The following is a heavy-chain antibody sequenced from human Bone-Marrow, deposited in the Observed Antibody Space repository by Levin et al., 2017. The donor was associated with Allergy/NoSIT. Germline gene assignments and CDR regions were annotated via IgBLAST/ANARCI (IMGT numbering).Heavy chain of an antibody. V-gene: IGHV3-30*18. CDR1: GFTFSSYG. Sequence: GESLKISCAASGFTFSSYGMHWVRQAPGKGLEWVAVISSDGSNKYYGDSVKGRFTISRDNSKNTLYLQVNSLRAEDTAVYYCAKDRGVPGYSSSWYWSDYWGQGTLVTVSS. CDR2: ISSDGSNK. CDR3: AKDRGVPGYSSSWYWSDY. J-gene: IGHJ4*02. D-gene: IGHD6-13*01.